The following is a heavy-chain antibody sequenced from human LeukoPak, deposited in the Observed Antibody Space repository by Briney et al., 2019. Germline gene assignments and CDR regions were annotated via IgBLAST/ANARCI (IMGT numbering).Heavy chain of an antibody. CDR3: ARGSRWYVNY. V-gene: IGHV3-74*01. CDR1: GFTFSSYW. J-gene: IGHJ4*02. D-gene: IGHD6-19*01. CDR2: ISTDGIST. Sequence: GGSLRLSCAASGFTFSSYWMHWVRQAPGKGLVWVSRISTDGISTSYADSVKGRFTISRDNAKNTLYLQMNSLRAEDTAVYYCARGSRWYVNYWGQGTLVSVSS.